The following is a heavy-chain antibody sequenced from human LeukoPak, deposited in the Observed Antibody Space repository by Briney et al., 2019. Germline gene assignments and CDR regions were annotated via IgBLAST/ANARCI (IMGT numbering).Heavy chain of an antibody. V-gene: IGHV4-31*03. J-gene: IGHJ4*02. D-gene: IGHD3-16*01. CDR3: ARAYKDLGELGFDY. CDR2: IYYSGST. CDR1: GGSISSGTYY. Sequence: SQTLSLTCTVSGGSISSGTYYWSWIRQHPGKGLEWIGYIYYSGSTNYNPSLKSRVTISVDTSKNQFSLKLSSVTAADTAVYYCARAYKDLGELGFDYWGQGTLVTVSS.